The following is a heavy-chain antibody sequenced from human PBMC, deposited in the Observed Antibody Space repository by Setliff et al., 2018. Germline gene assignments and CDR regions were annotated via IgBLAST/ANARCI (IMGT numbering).Heavy chain of an antibody. CDR1: GGSINSYY. CDR3: VRCWDQGHCSGGSCYGFDP. V-gene: IGHV4-59*08. CDR2: IYYSGNSNYDT. D-gene: IGHD2-15*01. Sequence: KASETLSLTCIVSGGSINSYYWNWIRQPPGKGLEWIGYIYYSGNSNYDTNYNPSLKSRVTISVDTSKNHFSLKLSSVTAAETAGYYCVRCWDQGHCSGGSCYGFDPWGQGTLVTVSS. J-gene: IGHJ5*02.